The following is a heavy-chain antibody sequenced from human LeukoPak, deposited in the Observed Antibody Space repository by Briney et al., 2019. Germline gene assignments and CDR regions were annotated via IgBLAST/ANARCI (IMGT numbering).Heavy chain of an antibody. Sequence: SQTLSLTCAVSGGSISSGGYYWIWIRQPPGKGLEWIGYIYHSGSTYYNPSLKSRVTISVDRSKNQFSLKLSSVTAADTAVYYCARSGGKYYYDSSGSIDYWGQGTLVTVSS. CDR1: GGSISSGGYY. D-gene: IGHD3-22*01. CDR3: ARSGGKYYYDSSGSIDY. V-gene: IGHV4-30-2*01. CDR2: IYHSGST. J-gene: IGHJ4*02.